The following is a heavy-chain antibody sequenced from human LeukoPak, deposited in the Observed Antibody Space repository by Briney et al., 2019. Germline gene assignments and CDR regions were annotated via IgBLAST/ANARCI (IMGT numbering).Heavy chain of an antibody. D-gene: IGHD3-10*01. CDR2: IYSGGRT. CDR3: ARVYYYGSWFDP. J-gene: IGHJ5*02. CDR1: GFTVNSNY. V-gene: IGHV3-53*01. Sequence: QPGGPLRLSCAASGFTVNSNYMSWVRQAPGKGLEWVSAIYSGGRTYYADSVKGRFTISRDNSKNTLYLQMNSLRAEDTAVYYCARVYYYGSWFDPWGQGTLVTVSS.